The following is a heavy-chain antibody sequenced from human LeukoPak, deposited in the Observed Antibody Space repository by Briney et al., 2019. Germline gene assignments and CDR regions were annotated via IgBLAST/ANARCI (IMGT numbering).Heavy chain of an antibody. J-gene: IGHJ4*02. CDR1: GFSFNDEY. CDR3: ARDGEDGFLDY. V-gene: IGHV3-11*06. CDR2: ISASGDFR. D-gene: IGHD5-24*01. Sequence: GGSLRLSCAASGFSFNDEYMSWIRQAPGQGLQWIAYISASGDFRRSTDSVKGRFTISRDNSKNTLYLQMNSLRAEDTAVYYCARDGEDGFLDYWGQGTLVTVSS.